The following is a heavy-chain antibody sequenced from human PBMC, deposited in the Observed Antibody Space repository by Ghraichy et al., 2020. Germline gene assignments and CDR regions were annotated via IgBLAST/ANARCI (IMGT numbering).Heavy chain of an antibody. CDR2: IYYSGST. Sequence: SETLSLTCTVSGGSISSYYWSWIRQPPGKGLEWIGYIYYSGSTNYDPSLKSRVTISVDKSKNQFSLKLSSVTAADTALYYCARYGRYSAIDCYFDFWGQGTLVTVSS. D-gene: IGHD2-21*01. CDR1: GGSISSYY. V-gene: IGHV4-59*01. J-gene: IGHJ4*02. CDR3: ARYGRYSAIDCYFDF.